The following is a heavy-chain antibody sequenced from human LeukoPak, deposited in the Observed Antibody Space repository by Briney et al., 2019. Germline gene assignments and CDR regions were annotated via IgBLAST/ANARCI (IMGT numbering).Heavy chain of an antibody. V-gene: IGHV4-59*11. D-gene: IGHD3-10*01. Sequence: SETLSLTCTVSGGSISSHYWSWIRQPPGKGLEWIGYIYYSGSTNYNPSLKSRVTISVDTSKNQFSLKLSSVTAADTAVYYCARRITMVRGDAFDIWGQGTMVTVSS. J-gene: IGHJ3*02. CDR1: GGSISSHY. CDR2: IYYSGST. CDR3: ARRITMVRGDAFDI.